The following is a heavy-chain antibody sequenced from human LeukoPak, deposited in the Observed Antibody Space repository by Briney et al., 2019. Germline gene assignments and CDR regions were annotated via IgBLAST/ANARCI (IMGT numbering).Heavy chain of an antibody. D-gene: IGHD3-16*01. V-gene: IGHV1-69*04. CDR1: GGTFSSYA. CDR2: IIPILGIA. CDR3: VQGPHANYAGSVPSFDY. Sequence: GASVKVSCKASGGTFSSYAISWVRQAPGQGLEWMGRIIPILGIANYAQKFQGRVTITADKSTSTAYMELSSLRSEDTAVYYCVQGPHANYAGSVPSFDYWGQGTLVTVSS. J-gene: IGHJ4*02.